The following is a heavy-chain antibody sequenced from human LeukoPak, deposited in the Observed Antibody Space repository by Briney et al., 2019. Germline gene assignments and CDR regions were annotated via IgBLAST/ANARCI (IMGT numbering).Heavy chain of an antibody. CDR1: GGSISSDDYC. Sequence: SETLSLTCSVSGGSISSDDYCWNWIRQHPGKGLEWIGYIYYSGSTYYNPSLKSRVALSVDTSKNQFSLKLSSLTAADTAVYYCAKSREEIRGLDAFDIWGQGTMVTVPS. J-gene: IGHJ3*02. V-gene: IGHV4-31*03. CDR2: IYYSGST. D-gene: IGHD5-24*01. CDR3: AKSREEIRGLDAFDI.